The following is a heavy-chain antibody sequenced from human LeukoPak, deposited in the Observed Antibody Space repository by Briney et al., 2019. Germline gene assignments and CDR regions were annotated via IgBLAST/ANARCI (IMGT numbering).Heavy chain of an antibody. CDR3: ARSRAFDY. CDR1: RFTFSSYG. CDR2: IKPDGSNK. D-gene: IGHD2/OR15-2a*01. J-gene: IGHJ4*02. V-gene: IGHV3-30*02. Sequence: GGSLRLSCAASRFTFSSYGMHWVRQAPGKGLEWVALIKPDGSNKYYADSVKGRFTISRDNSKNTLHLQMTSLRAEDTAVYYCARSRAFDYWGQGTLVAVSS.